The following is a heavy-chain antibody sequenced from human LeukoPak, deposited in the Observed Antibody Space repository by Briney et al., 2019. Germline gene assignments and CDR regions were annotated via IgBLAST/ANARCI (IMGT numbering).Heavy chain of an antibody. D-gene: IGHD2-2*01. CDR1: GGTFSSYA. J-gene: IGHJ4*02. V-gene: IGHV1-69*13. CDR3: ARLRIYCSSTSCSMEYYFDY. Sequence: SVKVSCKASGGTFSSYAISWVRQAPGQGLEWMGGIIPIFGTANYAQRFQGRVTITADESTSTAYMELSSLRSEDTAVYYCARLRIYCSSTSCSMEYYFDYWGQRTLATVSS. CDR2: IIPIFGTA.